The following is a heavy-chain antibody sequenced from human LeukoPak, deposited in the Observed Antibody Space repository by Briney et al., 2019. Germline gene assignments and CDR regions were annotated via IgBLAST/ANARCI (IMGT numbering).Heavy chain of an antibody. CDR1: GFTVGSYA. Sequence: GGSLRLAWAASGFTVGSYAMRWVRQAAGRGLEWVSAISGGGGSTYYAASAKGRFTTSTHNSKNTLYLQLNSLRAEDTAVYYCAKGRLVGLFDYWGQGTLVTVSS. J-gene: IGHJ4*02. V-gene: IGHV3-23*01. CDR2: ISGGGGST. D-gene: IGHD3-9*01. CDR3: AKGRLVGLFDY.